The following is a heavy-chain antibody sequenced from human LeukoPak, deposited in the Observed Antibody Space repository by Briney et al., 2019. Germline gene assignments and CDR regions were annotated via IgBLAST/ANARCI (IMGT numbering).Heavy chain of an antibody. J-gene: IGHJ4*02. D-gene: IGHD3-10*01. CDR1: GGSISSSSYY. CDR2: IYYSGST. CDR3: ARLTRYPVTMVREPIDY. V-gene: IGHV4-39*01. Sequence: SETLSLTCTVSGGSISSSSYYWGWIRQPPGKGLEWIGSIYYSGSTYYNPSLKSRVTISVDTSKNQFSLKLSSVTAADTAAYYCARLTRYPVTMVREPIDYWGQGTLVTVSS.